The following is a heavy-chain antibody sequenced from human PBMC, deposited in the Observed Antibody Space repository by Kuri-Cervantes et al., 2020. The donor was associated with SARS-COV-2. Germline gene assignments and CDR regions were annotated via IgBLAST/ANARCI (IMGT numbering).Heavy chain of an antibody. CDR3: ARDRGYDILTGYYSFDY. V-gene: IGHV1-2*02. CDR1: GYTFTGYY. J-gene: IGHJ4*02. CDR2: INPNSGGT. D-gene: IGHD3-9*01. Sequence: ASVKVSCKASGYTFTGYYMHWVRQAPGQGLEWMGWINPNSGGTNYAQKFQGRVTMTRDTSISTAYMELSRLRSDDTAVYYCARDRGYDILTGYYSFDYWGQGTLVTVS.